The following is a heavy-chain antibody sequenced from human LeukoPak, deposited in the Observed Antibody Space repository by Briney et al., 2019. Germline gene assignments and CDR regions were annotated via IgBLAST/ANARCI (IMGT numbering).Heavy chain of an antibody. CDR1: GYNFNTYG. CDR2: ISSSTGNT. Sequence: GASVKVSCKASGYNFNTYGISWVRQAPGQGLEWMGWISSSTGNTKYAQKLQDRVTMTTDTSTSTAYLYLRNLRSDDTAVYYCERLPLGYCSSTSCLDWGQGTLVTVSS. V-gene: IGHV1-18*01. CDR3: ERLPLGYCSSTSCLD. D-gene: IGHD2-2*01. J-gene: IGHJ4*02.